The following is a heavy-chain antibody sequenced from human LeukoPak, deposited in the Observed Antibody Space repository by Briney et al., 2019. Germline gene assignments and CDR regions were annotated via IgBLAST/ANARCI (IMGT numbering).Heavy chain of an antibody. V-gene: IGHV4-30-2*01. J-gene: IGHJ4*02. CDR1: GGSISSGGYY. CDR3: ARVGTYDYVWGSYRRNGQPFDY. D-gene: IGHD3-16*02. Sequence: PSQTLSLTCAVSGGSISSGGYYWSWIRQPPGKGLEWIGEINHSGSTNYNPSLKSRVTISVDTSKNQFSLKLSSVTAADTAVYYCARVGTYDYVWGSYRRNGQPFDYWGQGTLVTVSS. CDR2: INHSGST.